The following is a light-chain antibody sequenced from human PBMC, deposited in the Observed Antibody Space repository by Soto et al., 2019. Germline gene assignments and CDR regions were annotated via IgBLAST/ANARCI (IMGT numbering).Light chain of an antibody. CDR2: GAS. CDR1: QSVSSN. Sequence: EIVMTQSPATLSVSPGERATLSCRASQSVSSNLAWYQQKPGQAPRLLIYGASTRATGIPARFSGSGPGTEFTLTISSLQSEDFAVYYCQQYNNWPITFGGGTKVDIK. CDR3: QQYNNWPIT. V-gene: IGKV3-15*01. J-gene: IGKJ4*01.